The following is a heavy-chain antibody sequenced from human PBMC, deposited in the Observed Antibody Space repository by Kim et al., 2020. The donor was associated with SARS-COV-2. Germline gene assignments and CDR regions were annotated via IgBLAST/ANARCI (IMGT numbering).Heavy chain of an antibody. J-gene: IGHJ4*02. CDR1: GFTVSSNY. CDR2: IYSGGST. CDR3: AGDWGTSPGDY. Sequence: GGSLRLSCAASGFTVSSNYMSWVRQAPGKGLEWVSVIYSGGSTYYAESVKGRFTISRDNSKNTLYLKMNSLRAEDTAVYYCAGDWGTSPGDYWGQGTLVTVSS. V-gene: IGHV3-53*01. D-gene: IGHD3-16*01.